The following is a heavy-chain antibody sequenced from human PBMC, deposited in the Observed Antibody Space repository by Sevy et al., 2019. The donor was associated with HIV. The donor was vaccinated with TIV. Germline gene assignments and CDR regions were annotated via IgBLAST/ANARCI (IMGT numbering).Heavy chain of an antibody. CDR1: GFTFSRNG. J-gene: IGHJ4*02. CDR3: AKESVSWYLDF. D-gene: IGHD6-13*01. Sequence: GGSLRLSCAASGFTFSRNGMHWVRQVPGKGLEWVALISYDGDSKNYADSEKGRFTISRDNSKNTVYLHMNSLRSEDTAVYYCAKESVSWYLDFWGQGTLVTVSS. V-gene: IGHV3-30*18. CDR2: ISYDGDSK.